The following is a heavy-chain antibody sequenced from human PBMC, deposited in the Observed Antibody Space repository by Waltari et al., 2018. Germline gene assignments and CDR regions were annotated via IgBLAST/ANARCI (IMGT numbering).Heavy chain of an antibody. CDR3: ARVGVGTSGGGFDY. CDR2: ISSSGSTV. J-gene: IGHJ4*02. CDR1: GFTFSDYS. V-gene: IGHV3-48*02. Sequence: EVQLVESGGGLVQPGGSLRLSCAASGFTFSDYSMNWVRQAPGKGLECVSYISSSGSTVYYADAVEGRFTISRDNAKNSLYLQMNSLGDEDTAVYYCARVGVGTSGGGFDYWGQGTLVTVSS. D-gene: IGHD3-16*01.